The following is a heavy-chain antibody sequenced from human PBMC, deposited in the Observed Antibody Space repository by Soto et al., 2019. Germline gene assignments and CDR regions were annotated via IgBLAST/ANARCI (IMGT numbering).Heavy chain of an antibody. Sequence: SETLSLTCTVSGDSITSYYWNWIRQSPGKGLEWIGYIYYYGSTNYNPSLKSRVTISVDTSKNQFSLKLSSVTAADTAVYYCARRWGGTFDYWGQGTLVTV. D-gene: IGHD2-21*01. CDR2: IYYYGST. J-gene: IGHJ4*02. CDR1: GDSITSYY. V-gene: IGHV4-59*01. CDR3: ARRWGGTFDY.